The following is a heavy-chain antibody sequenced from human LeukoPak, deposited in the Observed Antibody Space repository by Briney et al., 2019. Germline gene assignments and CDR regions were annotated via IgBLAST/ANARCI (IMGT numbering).Heavy chain of an antibody. J-gene: IGHJ4*02. CDR3: AKDVVPDSGWDLDY. V-gene: IGHV3-23*01. D-gene: IGHD6-19*01. CDR2: IYPSGDST. Sequence: GGSLRLSCAASGFTFSTYSMTWVRQGPGKGLEWVSSIYPSGDSTFYADSVKGRFTIPRDNSKNTLYLQMSSLRTEDTAIYYCAKDVVPDSGWDLDYWGQGTLVTVSS. CDR1: GFTFSTYS.